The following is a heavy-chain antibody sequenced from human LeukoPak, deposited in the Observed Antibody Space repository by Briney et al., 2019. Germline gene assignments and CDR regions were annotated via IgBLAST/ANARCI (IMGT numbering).Heavy chain of an antibody. J-gene: IGHJ3*02. D-gene: IGHD2-2*02. V-gene: IGHV1-18*01. CDR2: ISAYNGNT. CDR1: GYTFTSYG. Sequence: GASVRVSCKASGYTFTSYGISWVRQAPGQGLEWMGWISAYNGNTNYAQKFQGRVTMTTDTSTSTAYMELRSLRSDDTAVYYCAREDLCTSARCYKAFDIWGQGTMVTASS. CDR3: AREDLCTSARCYKAFDI.